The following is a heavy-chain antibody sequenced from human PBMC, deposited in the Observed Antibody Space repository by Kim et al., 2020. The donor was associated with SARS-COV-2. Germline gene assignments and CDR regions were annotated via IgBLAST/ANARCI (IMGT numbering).Heavy chain of an antibody. J-gene: IGHJ5*02. D-gene: IGHD3-22*01. V-gene: IGHV3-33*06. Sequence: GGSLRLSCAASGFTFSSYGMHWVRQAPGKGLEWVAVIWYDGSNKYYADSVKGRFTISRDNSKNTLYLQMNSLRAEDTAVYYCAKPTYYYDSSGYHETAFDPWGQGTLVTVSS. CDR1: GFTFSSYG. CDR3: AKPTYYYDSSGYHETAFDP. CDR2: IWYDGSNK.